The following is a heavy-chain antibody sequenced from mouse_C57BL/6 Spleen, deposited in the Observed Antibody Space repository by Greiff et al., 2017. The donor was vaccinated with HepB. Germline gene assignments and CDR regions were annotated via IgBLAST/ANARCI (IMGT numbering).Heavy chain of an antibody. V-gene: IGHV5-4*01. Sequence: EVQVVESGGGLVKPGGSLKLSCAASGFTFSSYAMSWVRQTPEKRLEWVATISDGGSYTYYPDNVKGRFTISRDNAKNNLYLQMSHLKSEDTAMYYCARDDGYCFAYWGQGTLVTVSA. D-gene: IGHD2-3*01. CDR3: ARDDGYCFAY. CDR1: GFTFSSYA. J-gene: IGHJ3*01. CDR2: ISDGGSYT.